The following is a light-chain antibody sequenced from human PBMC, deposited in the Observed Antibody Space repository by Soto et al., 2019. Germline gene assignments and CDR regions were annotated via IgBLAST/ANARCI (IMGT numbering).Light chain of an antibody. V-gene: IGKV1-5*01. CDR2: DAS. Sequence: DIQMTQSPSTLSASVGDRVTITCRASQSISSWLAWYQQKPGKAPKLLIYDASSLESGVPSRFSVSGSGTEFTLTISRLQPDDFATYYCQQYNSYPPLTFGQGTKVEIK. J-gene: IGKJ1*01. CDR1: QSISSW. CDR3: QQYNSYPPLT.